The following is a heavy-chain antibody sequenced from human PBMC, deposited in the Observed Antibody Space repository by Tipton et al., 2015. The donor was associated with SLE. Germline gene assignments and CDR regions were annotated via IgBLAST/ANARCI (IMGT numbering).Heavy chain of an antibody. CDR3: ARARGTAMGPFDY. D-gene: IGHD5-18*01. Sequence: LSLTCAASGFTVSSNYMSWVRQAPGKGLEWVSVIYSGGSTYYADSVKGRFTISRHNSKNTLYLQMNSLRAEDTAVYYCARARGTAMGPFDYWGQGTLVTVSS. V-gene: IGHV3-53*04. CDR1: GFTVSSNY. CDR2: IYSGGST. J-gene: IGHJ4*02.